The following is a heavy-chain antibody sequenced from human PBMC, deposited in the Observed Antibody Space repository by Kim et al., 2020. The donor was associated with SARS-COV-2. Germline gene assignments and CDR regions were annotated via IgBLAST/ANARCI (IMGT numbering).Heavy chain of an antibody. J-gene: IGHJ6*03. D-gene: IGHD5-18*01. V-gene: IGHV4-34*01. Sequence: SETLSLTCAVYGGSFSGYYWSWIRQPPGKGLEWIGEINHSGSTNYNPSLKSRVTISVDTSKNQFSLKLSSVTAADTAVYYCARAIQLWLTDYYYYMDVWGKGTTVTVSS. CDR2: INHSGST. CDR3: ARAIQLWLTDYYYYMDV. CDR1: GGSFSGYY.